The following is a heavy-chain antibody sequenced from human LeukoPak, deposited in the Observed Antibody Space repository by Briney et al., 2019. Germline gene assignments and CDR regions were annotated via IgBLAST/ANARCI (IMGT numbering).Heavy chain of an antibody. Sequence: GGSLRLSCAASGITFNSYTMNWVRQAPGKGLEWVSSISSSSSTIYYADSVKGRFTISRDNAKNSLYLQMNSLRAEDTAVYYCARVRVGATNRDYYYMDVWGKGTTVTVSS. CDR2: ISSSSSTI. V-gene: IGHV3-48*01. CDR3: ARVRVGATNRDYYYMDV. J-gene: IGHJ6*03. CDR1: GITFNSYT. D-gene: IGHD1-26*01.